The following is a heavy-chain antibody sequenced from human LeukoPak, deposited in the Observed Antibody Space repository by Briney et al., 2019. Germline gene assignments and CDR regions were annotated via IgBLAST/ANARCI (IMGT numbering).Heavy chain of an antibody. D-gene: IGHD4-11*01. Sequence: PGGSLRLSCAVSGFTFSTFDLRWVRQAPGEGVEWVSGISGSGDGTYYADSVKGRFTISRDNSKNMLYLHMNNLTPEDMALYYCYPPEVSYWGQGTLVTVSS. J-gene: IGHJ4*02. CDR2: ISGSGDGT. CDR3: YPPEVSY. V-gene: IGHV3-23*01. CDR1: GFTFSTFD.